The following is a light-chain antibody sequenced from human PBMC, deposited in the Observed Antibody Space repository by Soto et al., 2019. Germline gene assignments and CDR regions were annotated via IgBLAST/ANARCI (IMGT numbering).Light chain of an antibody. CDR3: QQYNSYSKS. J-gene: IGKJ1*01. CDR1: QTISSW. CDR2: DAS. V-gene: IGKV1-5*01. Sequence: DIHMTQSPSTLSASVGDRVTVTCRASQTISSWLAWYQQRPGKAPKLLIYDASSLESGVPSRFSGRGSGTEFTLTIGGLQPDDSATYYCQQYNSYSKSFGQGTKVEIK.